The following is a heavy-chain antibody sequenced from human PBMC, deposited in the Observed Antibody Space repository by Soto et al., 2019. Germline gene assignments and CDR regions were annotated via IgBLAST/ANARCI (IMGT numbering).Heavy chain of an antibody. Sequence: PGGSLRLSCAASGFTFSSYSINWVRQAPGKGLEWVSSITSSSSYIYYADSVKGRFTISRDNAKNSLYLQMSSLRVEDTAVYYCARGDYYDTSGPFSDAFDIWGQGTMVTVSS. V-gene: IGHV3-21*01. CDR3: ARGDYYDTSGPFSDAFDI. CDR1: GFTFSSYS. D-gene: IGHD3-22*01. CDR2: ITSSSSYI. J-gene: IGHJ3*02.